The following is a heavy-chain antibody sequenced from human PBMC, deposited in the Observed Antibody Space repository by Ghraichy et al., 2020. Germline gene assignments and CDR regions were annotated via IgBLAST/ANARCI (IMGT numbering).Heavy chain of an antibody. CDR3: ARDRDTYPRSGWYSFDH. CDR1: GSTFTSYG. CDR2: ISGYNGNT. D-gene: IGHD6-19*01. Sequence: ASVKVSCKASGSTFTSYGFSWVRQAPGQGLEWVGWISGYNGNTKYAQKFQGRVTMTTETSTSTAYMELRSLISDDTAVYYCARDRDTYPRSGWYSFDHWGQGTLVTVTS. V-gene: IGHV1-18*01. J-gene: IGHJ4*02.